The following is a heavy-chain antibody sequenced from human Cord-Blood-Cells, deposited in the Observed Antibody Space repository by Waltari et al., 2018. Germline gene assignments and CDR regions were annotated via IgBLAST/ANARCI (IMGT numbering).Heavy chain of an antibody. CDR2: ISPIFGTA. CDR3: ARDLSRGYDDAFDI. D-gene: IGHD5-12*01. Sequence: QVQLVQSGAEVKKPGSSVKVSCKASGGTFSSYAISWVRQAPGQGLEWVGGISPIFGTANYAQEFQGRVTITADESTSTAYMELSSLRSEDTAVYYCARDLSRGYDDAFDIWGQGTMVTVSS. V-gene: IGHV1-69*01. J-gene: IGHJ3*02. CDR1: GGTFSSYA.